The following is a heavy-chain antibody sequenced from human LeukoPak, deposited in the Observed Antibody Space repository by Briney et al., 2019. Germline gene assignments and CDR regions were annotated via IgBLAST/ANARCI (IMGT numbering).Heavy chain of an antibody. Sequence: PGGSLRLSCAASGFTFSSYSMNWVRQAPGKGLEWVSYISSSSSTIYYADSVKGRFTISRDNAKSSLYLQMNSLRAEDTAVYYCARDSRRYYYDSSGYYLFDYWGQGTLVTVSS. V-gene: IGHV3-48*01. D-gene: IGHD3-22*01. CDR1: GFTFSSYS. CDR2: ISSSSSTI. CDR3: ARDSRRYYYDSSGYYLFDY. J-gene: IGHJ4*02.